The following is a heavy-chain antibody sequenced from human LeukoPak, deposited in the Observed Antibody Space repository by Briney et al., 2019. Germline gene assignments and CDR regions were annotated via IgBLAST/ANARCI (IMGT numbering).Heavy chain of an antibody. J-gene: IGHJ4*02. CDR3: AKATTAIVVDNFFDY. CDR2: ISGNGGAT. CDR1: GFTFTSDS. Sequence: PGRSLRLSRPASGFTFTSDSMSWASHPPGNRLGWPSAISGNGGATYYADSVKGRFTISRDNSKNTLHLQMNSLRAEDTALYYCAKATTAIVVDNFFDYWGQGTLVTVSS. D-gene: IGHD3-22*01. V-gene: IGHV3-23*01.